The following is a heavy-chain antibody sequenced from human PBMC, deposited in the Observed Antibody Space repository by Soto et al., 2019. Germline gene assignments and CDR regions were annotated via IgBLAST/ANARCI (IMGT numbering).Heavy chain of an antibody. V-gene: IGHV6-1*01. CDR1: GDSVSSNSAA. CDR2: TYYRSKWYN. D-gene: IGHD2-2*01. J-gene: IGHJ5*02. Sequence: SQXLSLTCAISGDSVSSNSAAWNWIRQSPSRGLEWLGRTYYRSKWYNDYAVSVKSRITINPDTSKNQFSLQLNSVTPEDTAVYYCARGIVVVPAAMDWFDPWGQGTLVTVSS. CDR3: ARGIVVVPAAMDWFDP.